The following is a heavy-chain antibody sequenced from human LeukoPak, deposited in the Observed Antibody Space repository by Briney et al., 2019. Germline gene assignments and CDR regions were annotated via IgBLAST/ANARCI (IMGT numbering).Heavy chain of an antibody. J-gene: IGHJ4*02. CDR2: IYYSGST. CDR1: GDSISSSSYY. V-gene: IGHV4-39*01. D-gene: IGHD3-10*01. Sequence: PSETLSLTCTVSGDSISSSSYYWGWIRQPPGKGLEWIGSIYYSGSTYYNPSLKSRVTISVDTSKNQFSLKLSSVTAADTAVYYCARQHYYGSGSHDYWGQGTLVTVSS. CDR3: ARQHYYGSGSHDY.